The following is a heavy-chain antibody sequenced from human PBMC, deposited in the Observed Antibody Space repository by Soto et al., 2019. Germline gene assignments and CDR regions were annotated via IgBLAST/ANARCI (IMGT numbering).Heavy chain of an antibody. D-gene: IGHD2-15*01. Sequence: GGSLRLSCTASGFTFGDYAMSWFRQAPGKGLEWVGFIRSKAYGGTTEYAASVKGRFTISRDDSKSIAYLQMNSLKTEDQAVYYCAVVVAATALPFDYWGKGTLVTVSS. J-gene: IGHJ4*02. V-gene: IGHV3-49*03. CDR3: AVVVAATALPFDY. CDR2: IRSKAYGGTT. CDR1: GFTFGDYA.